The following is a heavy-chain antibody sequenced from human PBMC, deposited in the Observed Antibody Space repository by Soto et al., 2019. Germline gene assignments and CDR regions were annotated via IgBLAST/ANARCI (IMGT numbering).Heavy chain of an antibody. CDR2: IYPGDSDT. CDR1: GYSFTSYW. V-gene: IGHV5-51*01. Sequence: PGESLKISCKGSGYSFTSYWIGWVRQMPGKGLEWMGIIYPGDSDTRYSPSFQGQVTISADKSISTAYLQWSSLKASDTAMYYCARISRYSYATYYYYYGMDVWGQGTTVTVSS. D-gene: IGHD5-18*01. J-gene: IGHJ6*02. CDR3: ARISRYSYATYYYYYGMDV.